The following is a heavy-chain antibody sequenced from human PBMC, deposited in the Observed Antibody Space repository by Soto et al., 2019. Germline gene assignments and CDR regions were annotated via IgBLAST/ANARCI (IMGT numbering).Heavy chain of an antibody. Sequence: SETLSLTCSVSGGSISGSYWSWIRQSPGKGLEWLGYVYYTGSTNYSPSLRSRVSISVDTSKNEFSLRLSSVTAADTAVYFCARSVAVPGAHIDYWGQGTQVTISS. CDR2: VYYTGST. CDR1: GGSISGSY. CDR3: ARSVAVPGAHIDY. V-gene: IGHV4-59*01. D-gene: IGHD6-19*01. J-gene: IGHJ4*02.